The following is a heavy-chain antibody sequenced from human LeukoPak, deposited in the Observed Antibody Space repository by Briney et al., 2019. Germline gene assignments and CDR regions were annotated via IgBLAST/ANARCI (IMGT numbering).Heavy chain of an antibody. Sequence: NPSETLSLTCAVYGGAFSGSYWSWIRQPPGKGLEWIGEINHGGGTSYNPSLKSRVTISVDTSKNQFSLKLSSVTAADTAVYYCARGRDYFDYWGQGTLVTVSS. CDR2: INHGGGT. V-gene: IGHV4-34*01. J-gene: IGHJ4*02. CDR1: GGAFSGSY. CDR3: ARGRDYFDY.